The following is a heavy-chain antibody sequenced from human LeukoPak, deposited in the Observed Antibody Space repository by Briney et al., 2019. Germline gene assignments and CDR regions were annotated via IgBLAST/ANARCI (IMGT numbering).Heavy chain of an antibody. CDR1: GGTFSSYA. V-gene: IGHV1-69*06. CDR2: IIPIFGTA. Sequence: SVKVSCKASGGTFSSYAISWVRQAPGQGLEWMGRIIPIFGTANYAQKFQGRVTITAGKSTSTAYMELSSLRSEDTAVYYCARLPNSYSSSWYEDYWGQGTLVTVSS. J-gene: IGHJ4*02. D-gene: IGHD6-13*01. CDR3: ARLPNSYSSSWYEDY.